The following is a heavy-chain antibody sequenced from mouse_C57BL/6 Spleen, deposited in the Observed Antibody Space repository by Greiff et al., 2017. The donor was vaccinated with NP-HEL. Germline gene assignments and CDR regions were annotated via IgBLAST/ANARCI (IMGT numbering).Heavy chain of an antibody. V-gene: IGHV5-6*01. J-gene: IGHJ2*01. CDR3: ARRVTTAFAY. CDR1: GFTFSSYG. D-gene: IGHD1-2*01. Sequence: EVQLVESGGDLVKPGGSLKLSCAASGFTFSSYGMSWVRQTPDKRLEWVATISSGGSYTYYPDSVKGRFTISRDNAKNTLYLQMSSLKSEDTAVYYCARRVTTAFAYWGQGTTVTVSS. CDR2: ISSGGSYT.